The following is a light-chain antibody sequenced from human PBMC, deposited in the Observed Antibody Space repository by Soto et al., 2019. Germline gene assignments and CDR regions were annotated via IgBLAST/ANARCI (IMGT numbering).Light chain of an antibody. CDR1: GSNIGSHT. CDR2: GNN. V-gene: IGLV1-44*01. CDR3: VAWDGCLNGFV. J-gene: IGLJ1*01. Sequence: QSVLTQPPSASGTPRQRVTISCSGSGSNIGSHTVNWYQQLPGTAPTLLINGNNQRPSGVPDRCSCSKSGTSASLSISGRQSEDEAVYLCVAWDGCLNGFVFGTGTKVTVL.